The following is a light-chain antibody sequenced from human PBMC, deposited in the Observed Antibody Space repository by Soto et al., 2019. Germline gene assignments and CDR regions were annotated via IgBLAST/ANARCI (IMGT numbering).Light chain of an antibody. V-gene: IGLV2-14*03. CDR3: CSYTSSGTNVV. Sequence: QSALTQPASVSGSPGQSITISCTGTSSDIGGYNYVSWYQQYPGKAPKLMIFDVSNRPSGVSDRFSGSKSGKTASLTISGLQAVDEADYYCCSYTSSGTNVVFGGGTKVTVL. CDR2: DVS. J-gene: IGLJ2*01. CDR1: SSDIGGYNY.